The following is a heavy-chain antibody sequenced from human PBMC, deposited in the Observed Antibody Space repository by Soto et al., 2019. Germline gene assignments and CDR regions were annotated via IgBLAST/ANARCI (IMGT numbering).Heavy chain of an antibody. D-gene: IGHD3-10*01. Sequence: PGGSLRLSCAASVFTFSSYAMSWVRHSPGKGLEWVSAISGSGGSTYYADSVKGRFTISRDNSKNTLYLQMNSLRAEDTAVYYCANGVAYYYGSGSYYFDHWGQGTLGTVSS. CDR2: ISGSGGST. J-gene: IGHJ4*02. CDR3: ANGVAYYYGSGSYYFDH. CDR1: VFTFSSYA. V-gene: IGHV3-23*01.